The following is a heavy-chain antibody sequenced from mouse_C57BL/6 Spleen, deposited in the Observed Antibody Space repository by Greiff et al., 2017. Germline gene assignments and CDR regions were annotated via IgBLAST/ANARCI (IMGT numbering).Heavy chain of an antibody. CDR2: IYPGDGDT. CDR1: GYAFSSYW. CDR3: ARRGGMVTTGFAY. D-gene: IGHD2-2*01. V-gene: IGHV1-80*01. J-gene: IGHJ3*01. Sequence: VKVVESGAELVKPGASVKISCKASGYAFSSYWMNWVKQRPGKGLEWIGPIYPGDGDTHYNGKFKGKATLTADQSSSTAYMQLSSLTSEDSAVYFCARRGGMVTTGFAYWGQGTLVTVSA.